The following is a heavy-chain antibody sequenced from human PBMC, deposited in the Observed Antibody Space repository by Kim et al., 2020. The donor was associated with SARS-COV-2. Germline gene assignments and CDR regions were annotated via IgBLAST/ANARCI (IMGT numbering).Heavy chain of an antibody. J-gene: IGHJ5*02. V-gene: IGHV1-69*04. D-gene: IGHD3-10*01. CDR3: AREGPPRITMVRGVIEGPNNWFDP. CDR1: GGTFSSYA. Sequence: SVKVSCKASGGTFSSYAISWVRQAPGQGLEWMGRIIPILGIANYAQKFQGRVTITADKSTSTAYMELSSLRSEDTAVYYCAREGPPRITMVRGVIEGPNNWFDPWGQGTLVTVSS. CDR2: IIPILGIA.